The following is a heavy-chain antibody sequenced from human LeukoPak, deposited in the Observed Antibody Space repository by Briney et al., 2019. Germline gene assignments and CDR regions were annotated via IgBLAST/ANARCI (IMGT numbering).Heavy chain of an antibody. CDR3: ARDLMYATSFYSAFDI. J-gene: IGHJ3*02. CDR2: IYDSGST. Sequence: PSETLSLTCTVSGGSISSGTYYWSWIRQPPGKGLEWIGYIYDSGSTYYNVSLKSRVTISVDRSKNQFSLKLTSVTAADTAVYYCARDLMYATSFYSAFDIWGQGTKVTVSS. D-gene: IGHD2-8*01. CDR1: GGSISSGTYY. V-gene: IGHV4-30-2*01.